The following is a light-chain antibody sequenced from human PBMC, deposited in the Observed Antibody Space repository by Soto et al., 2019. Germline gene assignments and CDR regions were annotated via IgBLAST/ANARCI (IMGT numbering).Light chain of an antibody. Sequence: EIVMTQSPATLSVSPGARATLSCRASQSVSTNLAWYQQKPGQAPRLLIYGASTRATGIPGRFSGSGSGTEFTLTISSLQSEDFAIYYCQQYNNWWTFGQGTKVDIK. J-gene: IGKJ1*01. CDR1: QSVSTN. CDR2: GAS. CDR3: QQYNNWWT. V-gene: IGKV3-15*01.